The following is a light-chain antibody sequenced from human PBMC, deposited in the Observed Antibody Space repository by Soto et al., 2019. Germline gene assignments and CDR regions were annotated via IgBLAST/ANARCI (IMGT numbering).Light chain of an antibody. J-gene: IGKJ1*01. CDR1: QSISSW. CDR3: QQYGNLWT. V-gene: IGKV1-5*03. CDR2: KAS. Sequence: DIQMTQSPSTLSSSVGDIFTITCRASQSISSWLAWYQQKPWKAPKLLIYKASTLESGVPSTFSGSGSGTEFSLTISSLQPDDFATYYCQQYGNLWTFGQGTKVDIK.